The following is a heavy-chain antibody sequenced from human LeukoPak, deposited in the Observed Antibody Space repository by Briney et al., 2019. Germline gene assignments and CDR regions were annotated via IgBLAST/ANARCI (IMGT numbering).Heavy chain of an antibody. CDR2: INPASGGT. J-gene: IGHJ6*03. CDR3: ARGGSSWGYYYMDV. Sequence: GASVKVSCKASGYTFTDYYIHWVRQAPGQGLEWMGWINPASGGTNYAQKFQGRVTMTRDTSFSAAYIYLSRLNSDDAGVYYCARGGSSWGYYYMDVWGKGTTVTVSS. CDR1: GYTFTDYY. V-gene: IGHV1-2*02. D-gene: IGHD3-16*01.